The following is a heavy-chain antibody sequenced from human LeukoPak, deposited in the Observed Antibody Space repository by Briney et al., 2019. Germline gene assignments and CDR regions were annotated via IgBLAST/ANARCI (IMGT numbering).Heavy chain of an antibody. CDR2: ISSSSSYI. CDR3: ARDVGADF. CDR1: GFTFSSYS. Sequence: GGPLRLSCAASGFTFSSYSMNWVRKAPGKGLEWVSSISSSSSYIYYADSVKGRFTFSRDNAKNSLYLQMNMLRVEDTSFYYSARDVGADFWGQGTLVTVSS. D-gene: IGHD1-26*01. J-gene: IGHJ4*02. V-gene: IGHV3-21*01.